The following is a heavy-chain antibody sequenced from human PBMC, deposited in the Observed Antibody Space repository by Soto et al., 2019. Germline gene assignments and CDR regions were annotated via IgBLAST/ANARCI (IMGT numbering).Heavy chain of an antibody. V-gene: IGHV4-31*03. CDR2: IYYSGST. J-gene: IGHJ3*02. D-gene: IGHD2-2*01. CDR1: GGSISSGGYY. Sequence: QVQLQESGPGLVKPSQTLSLTCTVSGGSISSGGYYWSWIRQHPGKCLEWIGYIYYSGSTYYNPSLKSRVTRSVDTSKNQFSLKLSSVTAADTAVYYCARVRRRGSIVVVPAGTFDIWGQGTMVTVSS. CDR3: ARVRRRGSIVVVPAGTFDI.